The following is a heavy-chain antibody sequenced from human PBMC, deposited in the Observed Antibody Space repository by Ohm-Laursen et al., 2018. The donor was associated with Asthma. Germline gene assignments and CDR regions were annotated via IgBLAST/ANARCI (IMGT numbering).Heavy chain of an antibody. CDR1: GFTFSTYG. CDR3: AKLVGVTTA. V-gene: IGHV3-21*04. D-gene: IGHD4-17*01. CDR2: ISTASTFI. Sequence: GSLRLSCSASGFTFSTYGMHWVRQVPGKGLEWVASISTASTFIYYADSVRGRFTTPRDNAKNSLYLQMNSLRPEDTAFYYCAKLVGVTTAWGQGTLVTVSS. J-gene: IGHJ5*02.